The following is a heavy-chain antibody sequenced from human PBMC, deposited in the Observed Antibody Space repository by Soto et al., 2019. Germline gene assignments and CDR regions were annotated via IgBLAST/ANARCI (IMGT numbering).Heavy chain of an antibody. CDR2: IIPIFGTA. J-gene: IGHJ4*02. Sequence: SVKVSCKASGGTFSSYAISWVRQAPGRGLEWMGGIIPIFGTANYAQKFQGRVTITADKSTSTAYMELSSLRSEDTAVYYCASVGFRFGELSNATFDYWGQGTLVTVSS. D-gene: IGHD3-10*01. CDR1: GGTFSSYA. CDR3: ASVGFRFGELSNATFDY. V-gene: IGHV1-69*06.